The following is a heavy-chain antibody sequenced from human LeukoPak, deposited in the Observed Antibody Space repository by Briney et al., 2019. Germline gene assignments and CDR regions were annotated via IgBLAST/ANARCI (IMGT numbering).Heavy chain of an antibody. CDR2: VNPNSGGT. CDR3: AGHTPLYFDY. Sequence: ASVKVSCKASGCTFTGCYMHWVRQAPGQGLEWMGWVNPNSGGTKYAQKFQGTVTMTRGTSIGTAYMELSRLRCDDPAVVFCAGHTPLYFDYWGQGPLVTVSS. V-gene: IGHV1-2*02. CDR1: GCTFTGCY. J-gene: IGHJ4*02.